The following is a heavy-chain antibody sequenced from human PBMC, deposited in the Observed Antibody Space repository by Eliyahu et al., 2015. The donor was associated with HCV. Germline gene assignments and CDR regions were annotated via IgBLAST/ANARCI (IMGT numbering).Heavy chain of an antibody. V-gene: IGHV1-46*01. D-gene: IGHD2-2*02. CDR1: GYTFTSYY. CDR3: ARAEDIVVVPAAITFMPPYYGMDV. Sequence: QVQLVQSGAEVKKPGASVKVSCKASGYTFTSYYMHWVRXAPGQGLEWMGIINPSGGSTSYAQKFQGRVTMTRDTSTSTVYMELSSLRSEDTAVYYCARAEDIVVVPAAITFMPPYYGMDVWGQGTTVTVSS. J-gene: IGHJ6*02. CDR2: INPSGGST.